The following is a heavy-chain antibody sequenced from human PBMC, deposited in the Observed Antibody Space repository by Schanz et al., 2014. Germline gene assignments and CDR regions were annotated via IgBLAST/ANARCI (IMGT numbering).Heavy chain of an antibody. CDR3: ARPALWFGDNCFDP. J-gene: IGHJ5*02. D-gene: IGHD3-10*01. Sequence: EVQLVESGGGLVQPGGSLRLSCAASGFTFSNYWMHWVRQAPGKGLVWVSRINGDGSRTAYADSVKGRFTISRDNAKNTLYLQMNRLRAEDTAVYCCARPALWFGDNCFDPWGQGTLVTVSS. V-gene: IGHV3-74*01. CDR2: INGDGSRT. CDR1: GFTFSNYW.